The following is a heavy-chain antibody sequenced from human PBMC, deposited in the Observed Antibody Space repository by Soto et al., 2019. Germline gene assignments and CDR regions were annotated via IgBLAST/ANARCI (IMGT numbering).Heavy chain of an antibody. D-gene: IGHD3-22*01. V-gene: IGHV3-30*18. Sequence: QVQLVESGGDVVQPGRSLRLSCVASGVTFSSYGIHWVRQAPGKGLEWVAAVSYDGSNKHYADSVKGRFTISRDNSENMVYLQMNSLGAEDTAVYYCAKDTYYHDSSGYYVFDYWGQGTLVTVSS. CDR1: GVTFSSYG. J-gene: IGHJ4*02. CDR2: VSYDGSNK. CDR3: AKDTYYHDSSGYYVFDY.